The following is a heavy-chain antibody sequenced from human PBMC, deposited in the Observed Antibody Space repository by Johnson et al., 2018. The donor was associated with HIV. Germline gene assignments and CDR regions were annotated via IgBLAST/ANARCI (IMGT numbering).Heavy chain of an antibody. Sequence: GGLIQPGGSLRLSCAASGFTVSSNYMSWVRQAPGKGLVWVSIIYSGGSTYYADSVRGRFTISRDNSKNTLYLQMTSLRAEDTAVYYCVRGLLWFGELLEAFDIWGQGTMVTVSS. CDR2: IYSGGST. CDR1: GFTVSSNY. D-gene: IGHD3-10*01. J-gene: IGHJ3*02. V-gene: IGHV3-53*01. CDR3: VRGLLWFGELLEAFDI.